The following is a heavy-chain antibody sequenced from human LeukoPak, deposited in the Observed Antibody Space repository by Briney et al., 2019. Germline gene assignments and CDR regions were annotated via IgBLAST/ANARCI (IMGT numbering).Heavy chain of an antibody. CDR2: MNPNSGNT. CDR3: ARELYSSSWCLGY. J-gene: IGHJ4*02. V-gene: IGHV1-8*01. CDR1: GYTFTSYD. D-gene: IGHD6-13*01. Sequence: ASVTVSCKASGYTFTSYDINWVRQATGQGLEWMGWMNPNSGNTGYAQKFQGRVTMTRNTSISTAYMELSSLRSEDTAVYYCARELYSSSWCLGYWGQGTLVTVSS.